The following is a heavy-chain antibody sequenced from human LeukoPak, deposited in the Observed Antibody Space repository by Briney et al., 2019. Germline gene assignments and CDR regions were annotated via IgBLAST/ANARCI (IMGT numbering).Heavy chain of an antibody. CDR2: ISSSGSTI. Sequence: GGTLRLSCAASGFTFSSYGMSWVRQAPGKGLEWVSYISSSGSTIYYADSVKGRFTISRDNAKNSLYLQMNSLRAEDTAVYYCAREILTTRFDYWGQGTLVTVSS. J-gene: IGHJ4*02. V-gene: IGHV3-48*04. D-gene: IGHD4-11*01. CDR3: AREILTTRFDY. CDR1: GFTFSSYG.